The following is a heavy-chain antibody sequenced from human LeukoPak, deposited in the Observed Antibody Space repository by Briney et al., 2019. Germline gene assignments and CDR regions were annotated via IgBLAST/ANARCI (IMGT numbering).Heavy chain of an antibody. CDR3: ARDPYSSSFFDC. V-gene: IGHV3-48*03. CDR1: GFTFSTYE. Sequence: GGSLRFSCVASGFTFSTYEMSWVRLAPGRGVGWVSHITSSGGAIYYADFVKGRFTISRDNARKSLYLQMNSLTAENTTLYYCARDPYSSSFFDCWGQGTLVTVSS. CDR2: ITSSGGAI. J-gene: IGHJ5*01. D-gene: IGHD6-6*01.